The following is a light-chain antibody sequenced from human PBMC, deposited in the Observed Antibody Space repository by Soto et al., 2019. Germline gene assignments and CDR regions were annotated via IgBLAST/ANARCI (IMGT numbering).Light chain of an antibody. Sequence: DIVMTQSPDSLAVSLGERATINCKSSQSVLYNSNNXNYLAWYQQKPGQPPKLLIYWASTRESGVPDRFSGSGSGTDFTLTIRSLQTEDVAVYYCQQYYSSPQTFGQGTKLEIK. J-gene: IGKJ2*01. V-gene: IGKV4-1*01. CDR1: QSVLYNSNNXNY. CDR2: WAS. CDR3: QQYYSSPQT.